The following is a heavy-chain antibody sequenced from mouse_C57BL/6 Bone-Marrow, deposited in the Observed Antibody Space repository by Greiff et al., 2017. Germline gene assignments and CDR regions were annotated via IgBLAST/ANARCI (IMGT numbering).Heavy chain of an antibody. D-gene: IGHD2-4*01. CDR1: GFTFSSYT. J-gene: IGHJ3*01. CDR3: ARHVGLRPSWFAY. V-gene: IGHV5-9*01. Sequence: EVQLVESGGGLVKPGGSLKLSCAASGFTFSSYTMSWVRQTPEKRLEWVATISGGGGNTYYPDSVKGRFTISRDNAKNTLYLQMSSLRSEDTALYYCARHVGLRPSWFAYWGQGTLVTVSA. CDR2: ISGGGGNT.